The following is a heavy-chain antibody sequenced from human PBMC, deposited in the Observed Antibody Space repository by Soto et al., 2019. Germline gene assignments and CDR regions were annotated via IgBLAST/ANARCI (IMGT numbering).Heavy chain of an antibody. Sequence: SETLSLTCAVYGGSFSGYYWSWIRQPPGKGLEWIGEINHSGSTNYNPSLKIRVTISVDTSKNQFSLKLSSVTAADTAVYYCARIAGFLGWYTYYYGSGSNPGGYFDYWGQGTLVTVSS. D-gene: IGHD3-10*01. V-gene: IGHV4-34*01. CDR1: GGSFSGYY. CDR3: ARIAGFLGWYTYYYGSGSNPGGYFDY. CDR2: INHSGST. J-gene: IGHJ4*02.